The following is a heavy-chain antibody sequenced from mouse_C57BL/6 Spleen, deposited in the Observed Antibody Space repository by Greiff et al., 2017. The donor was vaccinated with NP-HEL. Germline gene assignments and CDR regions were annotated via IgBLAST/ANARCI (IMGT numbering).Heavy chain of an antibody. D-gene: IGHD2-2*01. Sequence: VQLQQPGAELVKPGASVKLSCKASGYTFTSYWMHWVKQRPGQGLEWIGMIHPNSGSTNYNEKFKSKATLTVDKSSSTAYMQLSSLTSEDSAVYYCAREGYDGGSTAMDYWGQGTSVTVSS. CDR2: IHPNSGST. CDR1: GYTFTSYW. V-gene: IGHV1-64*01. J-gene: IGHJ4*01. CDR3: AREGYDGGSTAMDY.